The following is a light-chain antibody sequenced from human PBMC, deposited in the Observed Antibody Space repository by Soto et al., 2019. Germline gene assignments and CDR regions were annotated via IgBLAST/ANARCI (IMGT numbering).Light chain of an antibody. CDR2: DDG. V-gene: IGLV3-21*02. CDR3: QVWDTTNPVI. J-gene: IGLJ2*01. CDR1: NIGSKI. Sequence: SYELTQPPSVSVAPGQTARITCGGNNIGSKIVHWYQQKPGQAPVLVVYDDGDRTTGIPERFSGSKSGNTATLTTSRVEAGDEADYYCQVWDTTNPVIFGGGTKVTVL.